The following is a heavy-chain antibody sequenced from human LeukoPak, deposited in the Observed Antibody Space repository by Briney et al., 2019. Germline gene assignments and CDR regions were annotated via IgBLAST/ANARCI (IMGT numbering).Heavy chain of an antibody. V-gene: IGHV3-33*06. D-gene: IGHD5-12*01. CDR2: IWYDGSNK. J-gene: IGHJ4*02. CDR1: GFTFSSYG. CDR3: AKEPYSAATTYFDY. Sequence: PGGSLRLSCAASGFTFSSYGMHWVRQAPGKGLEWVAVIWYDGSNKYYADSVKGRFTISRDNSKNTLYLQMNSLRAEDTAVYYCAKEPYSAATTYFDYWGQGTLVTVSS.